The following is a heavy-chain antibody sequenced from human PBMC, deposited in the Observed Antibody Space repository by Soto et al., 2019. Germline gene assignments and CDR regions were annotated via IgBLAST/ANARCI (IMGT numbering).Heavy chain of an antibody. CDR1: GFTFSSDD. CDR2: IGTARDS. J-gene: IGHJ6*02. CDR3: ARAHQPSDYAMDV. V-gene: IGHV3-13*01. D-gene: IGHD2-2*01. Sequence: GASRSLSCAASGFTFSSDDMPWVRQETGKCLEGVSAIGTARDSCYPGAVKGRFTISRENAKNSLYLQMSSLRAGDTAVYYCARAHQPSDYAMDVWGQGTMVTVSS.